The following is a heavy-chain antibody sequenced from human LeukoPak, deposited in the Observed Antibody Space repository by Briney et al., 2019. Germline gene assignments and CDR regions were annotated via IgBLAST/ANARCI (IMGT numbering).Heavy chain of an antibody. Sequence: PSETLSLTCTVSGGSISSYYWSWIRQPPGKGREWIGYIYYSGSTNYNPSLKSRVTISVDTSKNQFSLKLSSVTAADTAVYYCARRNYDFWSGYYSPTTNDAFDIWGQGTMVTVSS. V-gene: IGHV4-59*08. CDR3: ARRNYDFWSGYYSPTTNDAFDI. J-gene: IGHJ3*02. CDR2: IYYSGST. CDR1: GGSISSYY. D-gene: IGHD3-3*01.